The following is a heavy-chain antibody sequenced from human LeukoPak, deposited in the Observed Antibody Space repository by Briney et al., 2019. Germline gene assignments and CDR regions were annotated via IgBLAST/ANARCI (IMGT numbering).Heavy chain of an antibody. J-gene: IGHJ4*02. CDR1: GFTFGDYA. CDR2: VRSKIYAETT. V-gene: IGHV3-49*03. CDR3: QKYSSSSFDF. Sequence: GGSLRLSCTGSGFTFGDYAISWFRQAPGKGLEWVSFVRSKIYAETTEYAVSVKGRFTISRDDSKSIAYLQMNSLKTEDTAVYYCQKYSSSSFDFWGQGTLVTVSS. D-gene: IGHD6-6*01.